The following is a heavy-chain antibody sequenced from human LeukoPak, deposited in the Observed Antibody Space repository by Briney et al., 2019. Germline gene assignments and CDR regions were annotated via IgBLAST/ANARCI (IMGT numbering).Heavy chain of an antibody. J-gene: IGHJ4*02. CDR3: ANEPGIAAN. V-gene: IGHV4-39*07. D-gene: IGHD6-13*01. Sequence: SETLSLTCTVSGGSISSSSYYWGWIRQPPGKGLEWIGSIYYSGSTYYNPSLKSRVTISVDTSKNQFSLKLSSVTAADTAVYYCANEPGIAANWGQGTLVTVSS. CDR1: GGSISSSSYY. CDR2: IYYSGST.